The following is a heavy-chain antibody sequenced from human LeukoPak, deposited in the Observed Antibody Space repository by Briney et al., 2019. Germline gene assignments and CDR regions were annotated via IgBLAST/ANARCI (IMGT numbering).Heavy chain of an antibody. V-gene: IGHV3-23*01. Sequence: GGSLRLSCAVSGITLSNYGMSWVRQAPGKGLEWVAGISDSGGRTNYADSVKGRFTISRDNPKNTLHLQMNSLRAEDTAVYFCAKRGVVIRVILVGFHKEAYYFDSWGQGALVTVSS. J-gene: IGHJ4*02. D-gene: IGHD3-22*01. CDR1: GITLSNYG. CDR2: ISDSGGRT. CDR3: AKRGVVIRVILVGFHKEAYYFDS.